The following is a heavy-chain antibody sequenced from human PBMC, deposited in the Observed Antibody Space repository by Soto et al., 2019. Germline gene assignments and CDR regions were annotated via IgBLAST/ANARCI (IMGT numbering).Heavy chain of an antibody. CDR3: AKDLYGDFDF. Sequence: PGGSLRLSCAASGFTFYNYAMSWVRQAPGKGLEWVSTISGSGATTYYADSVKGRFTISRDNSKDTLYLQMNSLRAEDTAVYYCAKDLYGDFDFWGQGTLVTVSS. D-gene: IGHD4-17*01. V-gene: IGHV3-23*01. J-gene: IGHJ4*02. CDR2: ISGSGATT. CDR1: GFTFYNYA.